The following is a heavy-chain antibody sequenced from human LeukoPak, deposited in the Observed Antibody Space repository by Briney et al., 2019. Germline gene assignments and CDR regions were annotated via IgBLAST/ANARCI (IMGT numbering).Heavy chain of an antibody. V-gene: IGHV4-59*01. CDR3: ARESNYYYYMDV. J-gene: IGHJ6*03. Sequence: SETLSLTCAVYGGSFSGYYWSWIRQPPRKGLEWIGYIYYSGSTNYNPSLKSRVTISVDTSKNQFSLKLSSVTAADTAVYYCARESNYYYYMDVWGKGTTVTISS. CDR2: IYYSGST. CDR1: GGSFSGYY.